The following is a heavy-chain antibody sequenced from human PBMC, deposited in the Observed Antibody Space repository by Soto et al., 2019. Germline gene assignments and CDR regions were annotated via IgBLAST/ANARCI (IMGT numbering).Heavy chain of an antibody. CDR3: ARVDYASSGHAYDFDC. Sequence: PSETLSLTCTVSGGSIRGGYYWRCIRQHPGKGLEWIGHISYSGSTYYNPPLKSRATMSIGSSQTQFSLRVSSLTAADTAVYYCARVDYASSGHAYDFDCWGQGTLVTVSS. CDR2: ISYSGST. V-gene: IGHV4-31*02. J-gene: IGHJ4*02. CDR1: GGSIRGGYY. D-gene: IGHD3-22*01.